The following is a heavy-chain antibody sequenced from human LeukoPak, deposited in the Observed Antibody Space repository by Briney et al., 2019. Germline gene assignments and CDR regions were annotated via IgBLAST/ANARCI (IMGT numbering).Heavy chain of an antibody. CDR3: ARVVLGEPRGYFDY. CDR1: GGSFSGYY. V-gene: IGHV4-34*01. Sequence: SSETLSLTCAVYGGSFSGYYWSWIRQPPGKGLEWIGEINHSGSTNYNPSLKSRVTISVDTSKNQFSLKLSSVTAADRAAYYCARVVLGEPRGYFDYWGQGTLVTVSS. J-gene: IGHJ4*02. D-gene: IGHD1-14*01. CDR2: INHSGST.